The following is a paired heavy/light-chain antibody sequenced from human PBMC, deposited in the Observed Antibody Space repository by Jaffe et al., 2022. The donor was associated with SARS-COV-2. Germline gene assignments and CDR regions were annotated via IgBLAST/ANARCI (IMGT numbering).Heavy chain of an antibody. D-gene: IGHD2-15*01. CDR1: GGSISSSSYY. J-gene: IGHJ6*02. V-gene: IGHV4-39*01. Sequence: QLQLQESGPGLVKPSETLSLTCTVSGGSISSSSYYWGWIRQPPGKGLEWIGSIYYSGSTYYNPSLKSRVTISVDTSKNQFSLKLSSVTAADTAVYYCATYDRYCSGGSCPTLLGYYGMDVWGQGTTVTVSS. CDR3: ATYDRYCSGGSCPTLLGYYGMDV. CDR2: IYYSGST.
Light chain of an antibody. CDR3: QQYAYT. CDR2: KAS. V-gene: IGKV1-5*03. J-gene: IGKJ2*01. Sequence: DIQMTQSPSTLSASVGDRVTITCRASQSISSWLAWYQQKPGKAPKLLIYKASSLESGVPSRFSGSGSGTEFTLTISSLQPDDFATYYCQQYAYTFGQGTKLEIK. CDR1: QSISSW.